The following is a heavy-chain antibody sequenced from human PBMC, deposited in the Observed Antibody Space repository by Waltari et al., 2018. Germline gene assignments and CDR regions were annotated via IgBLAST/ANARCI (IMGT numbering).Heavy chain of an antibody. Sequence: QVQLQESGPGLVQPSQTLPLTCTVSGGPISSVDYYWSWIRQPPGKGLEWIGYIYYSGSTFYNPSLNSRFTISVDTSKNQFSLKLTSVTAADTAVYYCARLGYCSGGSCYSDAFDIWGQGTMVTVSS. V-gene: IGHV4-30-4*08. CDR3: ARLGYCSGGSCYSDAFDI. CDR2: IYYSGST. J-gene: IGHJ3*02. D-gene: IGHD2-15*01. CDR1: GGPISSVDYY.